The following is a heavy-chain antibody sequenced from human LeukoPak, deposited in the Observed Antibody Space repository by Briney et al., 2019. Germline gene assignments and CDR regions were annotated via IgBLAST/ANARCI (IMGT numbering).Heavy chain of an antibody. J-gene: IGHJ4*02. CDR3: ARDRYSGSYPLDS. Sequence: GGSLRLSCAASGFTFDDYAMHWVRQAPGKGLEWVSGISWNSGSIGYADSVKGRFTISRDDAKNSLYLQMNSLRAEDTAVYYCARDRYSGSYPLDSWGQGTLVTVSS. CDR1: GFTFDDYA. D-gene: IGHD1-26*01. CDR2: ISWNSGSI. V-gene: IGHV3-9*01.